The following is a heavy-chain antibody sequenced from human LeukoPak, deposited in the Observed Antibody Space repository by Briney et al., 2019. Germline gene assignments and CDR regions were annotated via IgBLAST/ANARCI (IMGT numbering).Heavy chain of an antibody. V-gene: IGHV3-73*01. J-gene: IGHJ4*02. CDR1: GFTFSGSA. Sequence: GGSLRLSCAASGFTFSGSAMHWVRQASGKGLEWVGRIRSKANSYATAYAASVKGRFTISRDDSKNSAYLQMNSLKTEDTAVYYCAKGSSPLDYWGQGTLVTVSS. D-gene: IGHD1-26*01. CDR2: IRSKANSYAT. CDR3: AKGSSPLDY.